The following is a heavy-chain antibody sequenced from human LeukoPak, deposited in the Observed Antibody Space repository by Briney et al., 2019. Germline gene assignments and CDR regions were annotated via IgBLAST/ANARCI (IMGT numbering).Heavy chain of an antibody. CDR2: MNPNSGNT. Sequence: ASVKVSCKASGHTFTNYDINWVRQATGQGLEWMGWMNPNSGNTGYAQKLQGRVTFTRDTSISTAYMELSSLRSEDTAVYYCARGLGSFGLVPGADYWGQGTLVTVSS. D-gene: IGHD3-10*01. J-gene: IGHJ4*02. CDR1: GHTFTNYD. CDR3: ARGLGSFGLVPGADY. V-gene: IGHV1-8*03.